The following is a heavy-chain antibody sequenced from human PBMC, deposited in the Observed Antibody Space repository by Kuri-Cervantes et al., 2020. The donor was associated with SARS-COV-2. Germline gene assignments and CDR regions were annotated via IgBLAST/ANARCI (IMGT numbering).Heavy chain of an antibody. V-gene: IGHV1-69*13. J-gene: IGHJ6*02. Sequence: SVKVSCKASGGTFSSYAISWVRQAPGQGLEWMGGIIPIFGTANYAQKFQGRVTITADESTSTAYMELSSLRSEDTAVYYCVKSPSSGRYYYYGMDVWGQGTTVTVSS. CDR3: VKSPSSGRYYYYGMDV. D-gene: IGHD1-26*01. CDR2: IIPIFGTA. CDR1: GGTFSSYA.